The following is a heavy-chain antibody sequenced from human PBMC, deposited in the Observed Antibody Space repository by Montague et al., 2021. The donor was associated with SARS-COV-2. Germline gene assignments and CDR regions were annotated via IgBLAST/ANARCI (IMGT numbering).Heavy chain of an antibody. Sequence: PVLVKPTKTLTLTCTFSGFSLSTSGVGVGWIRQPPGKALEWLALLYWNDDKRYSPSLKSRLTITKDTSKNQVVLTMTNMDPVDTATYYCAHRRIRVTIFGVVTNPCYCLGIDIWGQGTTVTV. J-gene: IGHJ6*02. V-gene: IGHV2-5*01. CDR2: LYWNDDK. CDR3: AHRRIRVTIFGVVTNPCYCLGIDI. D-gene: IGHD3-3*01. CDR1: GFSLSTSGVG.